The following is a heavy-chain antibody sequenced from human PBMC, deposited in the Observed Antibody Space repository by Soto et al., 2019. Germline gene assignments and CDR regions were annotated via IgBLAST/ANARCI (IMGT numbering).Heavy chain of an antibody. D-gene: IGHD4-4*01. CDR2: ISAYNGNT. Sequence: ASVKVSCKASGYTFTSYGISWVRQAPGQGLEWMGWISAYNGNTNYAQKPQGRVTMTTDTSTSTAYMELRSLRSDDTAVYYCARFLSFSTLRYRRISFWGQGSLDPVSS. CDR1: GYTFTSYG. J-gene: IGHJ4*02. CDR3: ARFLSFSTLRYRRISF. V-gene: IGHV1-18*01.